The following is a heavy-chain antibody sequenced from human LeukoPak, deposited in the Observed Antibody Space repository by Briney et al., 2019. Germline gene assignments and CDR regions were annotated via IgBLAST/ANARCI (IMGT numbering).Heavy chain of an antibody. Sequence: SETLSLTCAGSAYSISSGYYWGWIRQPPGKGLEWIGNMYHSGSTFYNPSLKSRVTISVDTSKNQFSLKLSPVTAADTAVYYCARRIGTSYFDYWGQGTLVTVSS. D-gene: IGHD1-1*01. CDR1: AYSISSGYY. V-gene: IGHV4-38-2*01. CDR2: MYHSGST. J-gene: IGHJ4*02. CDR3: ARRIGTSYFDY.